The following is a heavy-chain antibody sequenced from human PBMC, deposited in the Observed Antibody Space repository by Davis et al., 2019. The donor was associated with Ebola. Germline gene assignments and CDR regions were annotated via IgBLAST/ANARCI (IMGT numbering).Heavy chain of an antibody. D-gene: IGHD3-22*01. J-gene: IGHJ4*02. CDR2: MNPNSGNT. V-gene: IGHV1-8*01. Sequence: ASVKVSCKASGYTFTSYDINWVRQATGQGLEWMGWMNPNSGNTGYAQKFQGRVTMTRNTSISTAYMELSSLRSEDTAVYYCARGPAIHNYYDSSGYYCGQFDYWGQGTLVTVSS. CDR1: GYTFTSYD. CDR3: ARGPAIHNYYDSSGYYCGQFDY.